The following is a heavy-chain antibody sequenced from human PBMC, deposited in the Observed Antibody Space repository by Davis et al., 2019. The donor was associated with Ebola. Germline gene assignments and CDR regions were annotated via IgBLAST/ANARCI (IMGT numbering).Heavy chain of an antibody. CDR2: IIPILGIA. Sequence: AASVKVSCKASGYTFTGYYMHWVRQAPGQGLEWMGRIIPILGIANYAQKFQGRVTITADKSTSTAYMELSSLRSEDTAVYYCARDRAGGSYYYYYGMDVWGQGTTVTVSS. V-gene: IGHV1-69*04. J-gene: IGHJ6*02. D-gene: IGHD3-10*01. CDR1: GYTFTGYY. CDR3: ARDRAGGSYYYYYGMDV.